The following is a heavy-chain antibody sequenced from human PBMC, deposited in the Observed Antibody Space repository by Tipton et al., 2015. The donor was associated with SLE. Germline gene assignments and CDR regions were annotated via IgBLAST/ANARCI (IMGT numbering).Heavy chain of an antibody. CDR1: GGSISSSSYY. J-gene: IGHJ4*02. CDR2: IYHSGST. V-gene: IGHV4-39*07. Sequence: TLSLTCTVSGGSISSSSYYWGWIRQPPGKGLEWIGSIYHSGSTYYNPSLKSRVTISVDTSKNQFSLMLSSVTAADTAVYYCARDSFVVTPFDYWGQGTLVTVSS. D-gene: IGHD4-23*01. CDR3: ARDSFVVTPFDY.